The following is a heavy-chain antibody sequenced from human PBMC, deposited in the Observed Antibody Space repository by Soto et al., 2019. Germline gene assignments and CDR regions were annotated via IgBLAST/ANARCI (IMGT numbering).Heavy chain of an antibody. D-gene: IGHD3-3*01. CDR2: ISGRGGNT. CDR1: GFAFTNYA. Sequence: PGGSLRLSCAASGFAFTNYAMAWVRQAPGKGLEWVSTISGRGGNTYYADSVKGRFTISSDTSENTLYLQMNSLRAEDTALYYCTKHTPIWSGYFDSWGQGALVTVSS. J-gene: IGHJ4*02. V-gene: IGHV3-23*01. CDR3: TKHTPIWSGYFDS.